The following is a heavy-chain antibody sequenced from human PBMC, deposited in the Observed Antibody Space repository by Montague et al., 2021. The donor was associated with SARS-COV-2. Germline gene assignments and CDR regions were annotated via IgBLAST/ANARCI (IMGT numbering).Heavy chain of an antibody. D-gene: IGHD6-19*01. CDR1: GGSISSGSYY. V-gene: IGHV4-61*02. CDR2: ISISGST. Sequence: TLSLTCTVSGGSISSGSYYWSWIRQPVGKGLEWIGRISISGSTNYNPSLKSRVTISVDTSKNQFSLKLSSVTAADTAVYYCARDIAVAGLFDYWGQGTLATVSS. J-gene: IGHJ4*02. CDR3: ARDIAVAGLFDY.